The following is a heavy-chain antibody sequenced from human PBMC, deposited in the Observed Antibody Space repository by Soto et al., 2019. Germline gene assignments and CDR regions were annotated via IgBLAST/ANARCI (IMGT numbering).Heavy chain of an antibody. V-gene: IGHV3-43*01. CDR1: GFTFDDYT. Sequence: GGSLRLSCAASGFTFDDYTMHWVRQAPGKGLEWVSLISWDGGSTYYADSVKGRFTISRDNSKNSLYLQMNSLRTEDTAVYSCAKDIPGGSGYAFDIWGQGTMVTVSS. J-gene: IGHJ3*02. CDR2: ISWDGGST. CDR3: AKDIPGGSGYAFDI. D-gene: IGHD3-16*01.